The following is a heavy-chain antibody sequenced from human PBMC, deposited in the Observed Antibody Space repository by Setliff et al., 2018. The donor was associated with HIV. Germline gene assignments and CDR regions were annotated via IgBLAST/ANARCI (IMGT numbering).Heavy chain of an antibody. J-gene: IGHJ4*02. CDR1: GFTFNSYA. D-gene: IGHD3-22*01. Sequence: GSLRLSCAASGFTFNSYAMTWVRQAPGKGLVWVFGMNTDGSSTRYADSVKGRFTISRDNAKNMLYLQMNSLSADDTAVYYCVRGSGYYYFDNWGQGALVTVSS. V-gene: IGHV3-74*01. CDR3: VRGSGYYYFDN. CDR2: MNTDGSST.